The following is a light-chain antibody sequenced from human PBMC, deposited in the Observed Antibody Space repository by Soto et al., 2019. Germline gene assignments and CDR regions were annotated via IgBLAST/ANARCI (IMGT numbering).Light chain of an antibody. CDR2: DDH. V-gene: IGLV1-51*01. CDR3: GTWDSSLSAVV. J-gene: IGLJ3*02. Sequence: QSVLTQPPSVSAAPGQKVTIACSGSSSNIGIDYVSWYQHIPGTAPKLLIYDDHHRPSGIPDRFSGSESGTSATLDITGLQTGDEADYYCGTWDSSLSAVVFGGGTKLTVL. CDR1: SSNIGIDY.